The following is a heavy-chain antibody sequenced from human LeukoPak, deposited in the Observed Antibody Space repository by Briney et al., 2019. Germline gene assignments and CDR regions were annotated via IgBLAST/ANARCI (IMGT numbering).Heavy chain of an antibody. CDR1: GGTFSSYD. V-gene: IGHV1-8*03. J-gene: IGHJ6*03. CDR2: MNPNSGNT. D-gene: IGHD2-2*01. Sequence: ASVKVSCKASGGTFSSYDINWVRQATGQGLEWMGWMNPNSGNTGYAQKFQGRVTITRNTSISTAYMELSSLRSEDTAVYYCARAVKRYCSSTSCQRSYYMDVWGKGTTVTVSS. CDR3: ARAVKRYCSSTSCQRSYYMDV.